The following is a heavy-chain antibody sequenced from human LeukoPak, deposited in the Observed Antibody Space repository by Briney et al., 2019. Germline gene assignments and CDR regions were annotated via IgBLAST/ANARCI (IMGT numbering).Heavy chain of an antibody. Sequence: SETLSLTCTVSGDSLSPYYWGWIRQPPGKGLEWLGYISYSGSTNYNPSLKSRVTFSVATSKNQFFLDLSSVTAADTAVYYCARGGDSSIYYLLFEYWGQGTLVTVSS. CDR1: GDSLSPYY. J-gene: IGHJ4*02. D-gene: IGHD6-13*01. CDR3: ARGGDSSIYYLLFEY. CDR2: ISYSGST. V-gene: IGHV4-59*01.